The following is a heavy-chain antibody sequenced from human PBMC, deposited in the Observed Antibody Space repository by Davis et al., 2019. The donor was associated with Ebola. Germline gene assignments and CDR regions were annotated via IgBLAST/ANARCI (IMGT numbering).Heavy chain of an antibody. CDR1: GYTLTELS. CDR2: FDPEDGET. CDR3: ARSAFITMVQGAPYYYYYGMDV. V-gene: IGHV1-24*01. D-gene: IGHD3-10*01. Sequence: ASVKVSCKVSGYTLTELSMHWVRQAPGKGLEWMGGFDPEDGETIYAQKFQGRVTMTEDTSTDTAYMELRSLRSDDTAVYYCARSAFITMVQGAPYYYYYGMDVWGQGTTVTVSS. J-gene: IGHJ6*02.